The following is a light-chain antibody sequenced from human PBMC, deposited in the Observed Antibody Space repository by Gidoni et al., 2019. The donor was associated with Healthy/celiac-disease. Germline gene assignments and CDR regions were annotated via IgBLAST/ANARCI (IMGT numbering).Light chain of an antibody. CDR2: DAS. CDR1: QSVSSY. CDR3: QQRSNWLT. Sequence: EIVFTQSPATLSLSPGERATLSCRASQSVSSYLAWYQQKPGQAPRLLIYDASNRATGIPARFSGSGSGTDFTLTISSLEPEDFAVYYCQQRSNWLTCXGXTKVEIK. V-gene: IGKV3-11*01. J-gene: IGKJ4*01.